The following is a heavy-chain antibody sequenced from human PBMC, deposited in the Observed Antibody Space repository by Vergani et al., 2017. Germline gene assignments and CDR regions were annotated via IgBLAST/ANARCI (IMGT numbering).Heavy chain of an antibody. CDR1: GFTFSSYG. CDR2: IWYDGSNK. V-gene: IGHV3-33*01. CDR3: ARDRGYXSSTSCQNPYYFDY. Sequence: QVQLVESGGGVVQPGRSLRLSCAASGFTFSSYGMHWVRQAPGKGLEWVAVIWYDGSNKYYADSVKGRFTISRDKSKNTLYLQMNSLRAEDTAVYYCARDRGYXSSTSCQNPYYFDYWGQGTLVTVSS. D-gene: IGHD2-2*03. J-gene: IGHJ4*02.